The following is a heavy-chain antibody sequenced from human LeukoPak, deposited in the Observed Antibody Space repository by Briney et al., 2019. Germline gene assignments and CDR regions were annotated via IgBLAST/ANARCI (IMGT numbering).Heavy chain of an antibody. D-gene: IGHD2-15*01. J-gene: IGHJ4*02. CDR3: ARTSPRAATFDS. V-gene: IGHV4-4*07. CDR1: GGSISSYY. CDR2: IYPSGST. Sequence: SETLSPTCSVSGGSISSYYWSWIRQPAGKGLEWIERIYPSGSTNYNPSLKSRVTMSVDTSKNQFSLKLSSVTAADTAVYYCARTSPRAATFDSWGQGTLVTVSS.